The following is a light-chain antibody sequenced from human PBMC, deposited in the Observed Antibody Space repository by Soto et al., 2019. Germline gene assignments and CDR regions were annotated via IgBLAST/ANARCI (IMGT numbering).Light chain of an antibody. CDR3: HQYGSSPSYT. CDR2: GAS. CDR1: QSVSSSY. J-gene: IGKJ2*01. Sequence: EIVLTQSPGTLSLSPGERATLSCRASQSVSSSYLAWYQQKPGQAPRLLIYGASSRATGIPDRCSGSGSGTDFTLTISRLEPEDFAVYYCHQYGSSPSYTFGQGTKLEIK. V-gene: IGKV3-20*01.